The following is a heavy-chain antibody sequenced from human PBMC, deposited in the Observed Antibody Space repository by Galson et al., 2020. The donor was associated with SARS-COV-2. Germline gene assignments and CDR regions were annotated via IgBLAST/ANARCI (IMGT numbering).Heavy chain of an antibody. Sequence: GGSLRLSCAASGFTVSSNYMSWVRQAPGKGLEWVSVIYSGGSTYYADSVKGRFTISRDNSKNTLYLQMNSLRAEDTAVYYCARSGGYGFGESSDAFDIWGQGTMVTVSS. V-gene: IGHV3-53*01. CDR3: ARSGGYGFGESSDAFDI. J-gene: IGHJ3*02. CDR1: GFTVSSNY. CDR2: IYSGGST. D-gene: IGHD3-10*01.